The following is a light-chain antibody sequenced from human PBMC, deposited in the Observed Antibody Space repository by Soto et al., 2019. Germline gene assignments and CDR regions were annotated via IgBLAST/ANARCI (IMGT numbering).Light chain of an antibody. Sequence: DIQVTQSPSSLSASLGDRVSITCRASRDISNYLAWYQQKPGQVPRLLISGASTLHSGVPSRFSGSGSGTDFTLTITSLQPEDIAVYYCQQRSNWPFTFGPGTKVDIK. CDR3: QQRSNWPFT. V-gene: IGKV1-27*01. CDR2: GAS. CDR1: RDISNY. J-gene: IGKJ3*01.